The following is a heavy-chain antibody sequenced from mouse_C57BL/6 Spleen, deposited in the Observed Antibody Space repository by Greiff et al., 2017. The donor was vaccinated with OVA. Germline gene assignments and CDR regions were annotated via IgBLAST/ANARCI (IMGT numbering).Heavy chain of an antibody. J-gene: IGHJ2*01. Sequence: VHLVESGAELVKPGASVKISCKASGYAFSSYWMNWVKQRPGKGLEWIGQIYPGDGDPNYNGKFKGKATLTADKSSSTAYMPLSSLTSEDSAVYICARGGSSYYFDYWGQGTTLTVSS. CDR2: IYPGDGDP. V-gene: IGHV1-80*01. CDR3: ARGGSSYYFDY. D-gene: IGHD1-1*01. CDR1: GYAFSSYW.